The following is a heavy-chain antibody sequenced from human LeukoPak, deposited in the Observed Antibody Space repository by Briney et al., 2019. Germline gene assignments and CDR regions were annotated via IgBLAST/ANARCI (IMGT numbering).Heavy chain of an antibody. CDR1: GFTLSSHV. CDR2: GGTYGRT. V-gene: IGHV3-23*01. Sequence: PGGSPRHSWVASGFTLSSHVLNWARQAPRERLEWGAVGGTYGRTQYADYVKGRFTISRDSSKNTLYLQINSLRVEDTAVYYCARGMDGYGPDAFDIWGQGTMVTVSS. J-gene: IGHJ3*02. D-gene: IGHD5-24*01. CDR3: ARGMDGYGPDAFDI.